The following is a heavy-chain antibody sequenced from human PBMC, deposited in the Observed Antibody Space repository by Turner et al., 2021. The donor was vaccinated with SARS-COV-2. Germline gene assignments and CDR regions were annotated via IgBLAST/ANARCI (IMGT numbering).Heavy chain of an antibody. V-gene: IGHV4-39*01. CDR3: ARQGHEQWLASNWFDP. CDR1: GGPISSSSYC. Sequence: QLQLPESGPGLVKPSQTPSLPRTVSGGPISSSSYCWGWIRQPPGKGVEWIGSNYDSGNTYYTPSLKSRITISVDTSKNQFSLKLSSVTAADTAVYYCARQGHEQWLASNWFDPWGQGTLVTVSS. CDR2: NYDSGNT. D-gene: IGHD6-19*01. J-gene: IGHJ5*02.